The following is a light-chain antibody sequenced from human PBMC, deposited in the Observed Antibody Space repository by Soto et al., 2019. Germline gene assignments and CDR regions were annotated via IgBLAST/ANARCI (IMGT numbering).Light chain of an antibody. J-gene: IGKJ2*01. CDR1: QSVSSN. CDR2: GAS. Sequence: EIVMTQSPVTLSVSRGERAALSCRASQSVSSNFAWYQQRPGQAPRLLIYGASTRATGIPARFSGSGSATEFTLTISSLQSEDFAVYYCQQYNNWPYTFGQGTKLEIK. CDR3: QQYNNWPYT. V-gene: IGKV3-15*01.